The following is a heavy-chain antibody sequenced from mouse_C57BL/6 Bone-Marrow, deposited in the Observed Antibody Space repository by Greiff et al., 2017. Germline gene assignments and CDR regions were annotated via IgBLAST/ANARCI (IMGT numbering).Heavy chain of an antibody. CDR3: ARYPYYYGSSSFDY. CDR2: IHPNSGST. J-gene: IGHJ2*01. Sequence: VKLQQPGAELVKPGASVKLSCKASGYTFTSYWMHWVKQRPGQGLEWIGMIHPNSGSTNYNEKFKSKATLTVDKSSSTAYMQLSSLTSEDSAVYYCARYPYYYGSSSFDYWGQGTTLTVSS. D-gene: IGHD1-1*01. V-gene: IGHV1-64*01. CDR1: GYTFTSYW.